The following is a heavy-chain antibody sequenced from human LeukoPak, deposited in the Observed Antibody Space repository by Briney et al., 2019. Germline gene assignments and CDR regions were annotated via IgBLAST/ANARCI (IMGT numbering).Heavy chain of an antibody. D-gene: IGHD6-6*01. CDR2: INYSGNT. Sequence: SETLSLTCTVSGGSISNYYWSWIRQPPGKGLEWIAYINYSGNTNYNPSLKSRVSISVDTSKNQFSLKLTSVTAADTAVYYCARAHELYSSSSGPYGYWGQGTLVTVSS. J-gene: IGHJ4*02. CDR3: ARAHELYSSSSGPYGY. CDR1: GGSISNYY. V-gene: IGHV4-59*08.